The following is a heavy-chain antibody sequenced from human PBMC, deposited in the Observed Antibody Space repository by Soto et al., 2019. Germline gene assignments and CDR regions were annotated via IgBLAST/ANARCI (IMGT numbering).Heavy chain of an antibody. Sequence: GGSLRLSCAASGFTFSSYVMSWVRQAPGKGLEWVSAIGGTSGSTHYADSVKGRFTISRDNSKNTMYLQMNSLRAEDTAVYYCAKRRGEGYFDYWGQGTLVTAPQ. J-gene: IGHJ4*02. CDR3: AKRRGEGYFDY. CDR1: GFTFSSYV. CDR2: IGGTSGST. V-gene: IGHV3-23*01. D-gene: IGHD3-16*01.